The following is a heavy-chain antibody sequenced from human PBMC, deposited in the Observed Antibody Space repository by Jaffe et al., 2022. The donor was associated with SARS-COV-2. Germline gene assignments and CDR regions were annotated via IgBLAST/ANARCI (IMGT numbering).Heavy chain of an antibody. D-gene: IGHD3-22*01. CDR3: ARQVVVPEPYYYGMDV. V-gene: IGHV3-30-3*01. CDR1: GFTFSSYA. Sequence: QVQLVESGGGVVQPGRSLRLSCAASGFTFSSYAMHWVRQAPGKGLEWVAVISYDGSNKYYADSVKGRFTISRDNSKNTLYLQMNSLRAEDTAVYYCARQVVVPEPYYYGMDVWGQGTTVTVSS. CDR2: ISYDGSNK. J-gene: IGHJ6*02.